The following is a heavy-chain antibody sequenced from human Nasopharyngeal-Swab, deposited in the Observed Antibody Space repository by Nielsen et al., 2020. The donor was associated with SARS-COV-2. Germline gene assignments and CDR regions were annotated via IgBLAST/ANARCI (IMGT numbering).Heavy chain of an antibody. J-gene: IGHJ3*02. CDR1: GGSISSYY. CDR3: ARRAFGYCSGGSCQNAFDI. V-gene: IGHV4-59*01. Sequence: SETLSLTCTVSGGSISSYYWSWIRQPPGKGLEWIGYIYYSGSTNYNPSLKSRVTISVDTSKNQFSLKLSSVTAADTAVYYCARRAFGYCSGGSCQNAFDIWGQGTIVTVSS. D-gene: IGHD2-15*01. CDR2: IYYSGST.